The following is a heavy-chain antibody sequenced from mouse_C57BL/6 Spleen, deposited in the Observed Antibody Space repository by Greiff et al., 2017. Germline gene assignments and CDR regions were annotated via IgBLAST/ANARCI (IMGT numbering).Heavy chain of an antibody. J-gene: IGHJ1*03. CDR2: IVPNSGGT. CDR3: ARTVVAKYFDV. V-gene: IGHV1-72*01. CDR1: GYTFTSYW. Sequence: QVQLQQPGAELVKPGASVKLSCKASGYTFTSYWMHWVKQRPGRGLEWIGRIVPNSGGTKYNEKFKSKATLTVDKPSSTAYMQLGSLTSEDSAVYYCARTVVAKYFDVWGTGTTVTVSS. D-gene: IGHD1-1*01.